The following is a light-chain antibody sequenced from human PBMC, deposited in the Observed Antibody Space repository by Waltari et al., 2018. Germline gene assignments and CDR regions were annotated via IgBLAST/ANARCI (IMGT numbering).Light chain of an antibody. V-gene: IGLV2-23*02. CDR3: CSYAGSSTFYV. J-gene: IGLJ1*01. Sequence: QSALTQPASVSGSPGQSIPIPCTGTSSDGGSSKLVSWYQQHPGKAPKLSIYEVSKRPSGVSNRFSGSKSGNTASLTISGLQAEDEADYYCCSYAGSSTFYVFGNGTKVTVL. CDR1: SSDGGSSKL. CDR2: EVS.